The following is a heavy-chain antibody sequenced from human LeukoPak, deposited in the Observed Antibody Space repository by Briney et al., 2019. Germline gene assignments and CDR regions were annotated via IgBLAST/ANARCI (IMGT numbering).Heavy chain of an antibody. CDR3: ARGLRRDYVNY. Sequence: GGSLRLSCAASGFTFSSYWMRWVRQAPGKGLEWVANVKQDGSEKYYVDSVKGRFTISRDNAKNSLYLQMNSLRAEDTAVYYCARGLRRDYVNYWGQGTLVTVSS. CDR1: GFTFSSYW. D-gene: IGHD4-17*01. V-gene: IGHV3-7*01. J-gene: IGHJ4*02. CDR2: VKQDGSEK.